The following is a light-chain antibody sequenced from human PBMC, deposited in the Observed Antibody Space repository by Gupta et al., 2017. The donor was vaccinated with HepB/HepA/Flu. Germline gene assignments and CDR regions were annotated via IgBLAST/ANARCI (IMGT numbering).Light chain of an antibody. CDR3: HVWDSSDVV. CDR2: DDS. Sequence: SSVLTQPPSVSVAPGKTARITCGGNTIGSKSVHWYQQKSGQSPVLVVYDDSVRPSGIPERFSGSNSGNTATLTISRVEAGDEADYYCHVWDSSDVVFGGGTKLTVL. V-gene: IGLV3-21*03. J-gene: IGLJ2*01. CDR1: TIGSKS.